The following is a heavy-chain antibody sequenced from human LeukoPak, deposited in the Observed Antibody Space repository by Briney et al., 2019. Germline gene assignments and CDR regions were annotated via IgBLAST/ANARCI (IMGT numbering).Heavy chain of an antibody. V-gene: IGHV1-2*02. CDR1: GYTFTGYY. Sequence: ASVKVSCKASGYTFTGYYMHWVRQAPGQGLEWMGWINPNSGGTNYAQKFQGRVTMTRDTSISTAYMELSSLRSGDTAVYYCARGHGYYYDSSGYRSSVQHWGQGTLVTVSS. CDR2: INPNSGGT. D-gene: IGHD3-22*01. J-gene: IGHJ1*01. CDR3: ARGHGYYYDSSGYRSSVQH.